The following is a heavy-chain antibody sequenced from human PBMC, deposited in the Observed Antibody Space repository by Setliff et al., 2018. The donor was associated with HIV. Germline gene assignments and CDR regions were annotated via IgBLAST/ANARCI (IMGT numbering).Heavy chain of an antibody. Sequence: SETLSLTCAVSGGSISSHYWSWIRQPPGKGLEWIGYIYYSGNSNYNPSLKSRVTMSVDTSKAQVSLRLSSVTAADTAVYFCARRTNGYAALDYWGQGTLVTVSS. CDR2: IYYSGNS. D-gene: IGHD5-12*01. J-gene: IGHJ4*02. V-gene: IGHV4-59*11. CDR1: GGSISSHY. CDR3: ARRTNGYAALDY.